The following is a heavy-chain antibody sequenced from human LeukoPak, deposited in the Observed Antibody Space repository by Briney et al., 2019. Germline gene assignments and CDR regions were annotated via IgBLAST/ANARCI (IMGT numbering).Heavy chain of an antibody. V-gene: IGHV3-53*01. CDR2: FYRGETT. CDR3: AREVVSIPSYFES. Sequence: GGSLRLSCAASGFTVSSSYMYWVRQAPGKGLECVSFFYRGETTYYAESVRGRFTISRDISKNTLYLLMNSLIPEDTAVYYCAREVVSIPSYFESWGQGTRVTVSS. D-gene: IGHD2-15*01. J-gene: IGHJ4*02. CDR1: GFTVSSSY.